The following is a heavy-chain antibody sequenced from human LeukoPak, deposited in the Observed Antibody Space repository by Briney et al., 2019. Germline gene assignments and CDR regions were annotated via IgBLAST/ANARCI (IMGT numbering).Heavy chain of an antibody. CDR3: ARAYCSSTSCFLYFDY. CDR2: IWYDGSNK. D-gene: IGHD2-2*01. J-gene: IGHJ4*02. Sequence: GRSLRLSCAASGFTFSSYGMHWVRQAPGKGLEWVAVIWYDGSNKYYADSVKGRFTISRDNSKNTLYLQMNSLRAEDTAVYYCARAYCSSTSCFLYFDYWGQGTLVTVSS. V-gene: IGHV3-33*01. CDR1: GFTFSSYG.